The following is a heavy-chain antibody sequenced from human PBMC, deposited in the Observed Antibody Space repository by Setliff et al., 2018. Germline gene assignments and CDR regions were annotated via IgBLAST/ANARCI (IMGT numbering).Heavy chain of an antibody. V-gene: IGHV4-31*02. J-gene: IGHJ2*01. CDR1: GASISSDGYY. D-gene: IGHD6-19*01. CDR3: ARSRTIAVKGGVFAV. Sequence: SETLSLTCSVSGASISSDGYYWSWIRQYPGKGLEWIGYIYYSGSTYYNPSLKSRVTISLDTSENQFSLELTSVAAADTAVYYCARSRTIAVKGGVFAVWGRGTLVTVSS. CDR2: IYYSGST.